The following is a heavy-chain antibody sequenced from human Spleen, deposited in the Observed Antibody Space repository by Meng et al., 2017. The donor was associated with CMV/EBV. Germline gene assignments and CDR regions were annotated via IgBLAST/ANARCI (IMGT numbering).Heavy chain of an antibody. Sequence: GGSLRLSCAASGFTFSSYEMNWVRQAPGKGLEWVSTISDSGGSTYYADSVKGRFTISRDNSKNTLYLQMNSLRAEDTAVYYCAKGRSGTTTSCSNYWGQGTLVTVSS. CDR3: AKGRSGTTTSCSNY. J-gene: IGHJ4*02. D-gene: IGHD2-2*01. CDR1: GFTFSSYE. V-gene: IGHV3-23*01. CDR2: ISDSGGST.